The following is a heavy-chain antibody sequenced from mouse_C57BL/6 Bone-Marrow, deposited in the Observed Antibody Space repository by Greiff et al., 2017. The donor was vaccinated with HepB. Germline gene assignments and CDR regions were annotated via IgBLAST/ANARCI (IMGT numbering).Heavy chain of an antibody. CDR3: TTIYYGSSYLYYAMDY. CDR2: IDPENGDT. Sequence: VQLQQSGAELVRPGASVKLSCTASGFNIKDDYMHWVKQRPEQGLEWIGWIDPENGDTEYASKFQGKATITADTSSNTAYLQLSSLTSEDTAVYYGTTIYYGSSYLYYAMDYWGQGTSVTVSS. J-gene: IGHJ4*01. D-gene: IGHD1-1*01. V-gene: IGHV14-4*01. CDR1: GFNIKDDY.